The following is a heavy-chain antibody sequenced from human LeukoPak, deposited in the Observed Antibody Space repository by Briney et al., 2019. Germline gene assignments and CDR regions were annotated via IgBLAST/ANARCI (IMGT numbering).Heavy chain of an antibody. CDR1: GYSFTSYG. Sequence: AAVTVSLTSSGYSFTSYGICWVRQAPGQGLEWMGWISAYNGDTNNEHKRQGRGPMTTDTSTSTAYMELRSVRSDDTAVPYCARGEVLGYDLTPFDISGQGTMVTASS. V-gene: IGHV1-18*01. D-gene: IGHD3-16*01. J-gene: IGHJ3*02. CDR3: ARGEVLGYDLTPFDI. CDR2: ISAYNGDT.